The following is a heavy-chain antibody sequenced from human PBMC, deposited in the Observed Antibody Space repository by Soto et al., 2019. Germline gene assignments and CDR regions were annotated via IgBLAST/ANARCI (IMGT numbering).Heavy chain of an antibody. V-gene: IGHV3-30-3*01. Sequence: QVQLVESGGGVVQPGRSLRLSFAASGFTFSSYAMHWVRQAPGKGLEWVAVISYDGSNKYYADSVKGRFTISRDNSKNTLYLQMNSLRAEDTAVYYCARDHSSGWTLGDYWGQGTLVTVSS. J-gene: IGHJ4*02. CDR3: ARDHSSGWTLGDY. D-gene: IGHD6-19*01. CDR2: ISYDGSNK. CDR1: GFTFSSYA.